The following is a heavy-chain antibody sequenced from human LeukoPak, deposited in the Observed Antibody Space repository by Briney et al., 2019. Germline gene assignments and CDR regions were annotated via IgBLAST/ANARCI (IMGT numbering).Heavy chain of an antibody. CDR2: IYYSGST. D-gene: IGHD7-27*01. CDR1: GGSVSSYY. J-gene: IGHJ4*02. Sequence: KPSETLSLTCTVSGGSVSSYYWSWIRQSPGTGLEWIGYIYYSGSTNYNPSLKSRVTISVDTSKNQFSLKLSSVTAADTAVYYCARVNWGSRGNFDYWGQGTLVTVSS. CDR3: ARVNWGSRGNFDY. V-gene: IGHV4-59*02.